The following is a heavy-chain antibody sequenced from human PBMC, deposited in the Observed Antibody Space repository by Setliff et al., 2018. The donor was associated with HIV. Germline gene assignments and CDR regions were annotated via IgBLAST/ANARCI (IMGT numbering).Heavy chain of an antibody. D-gene: IGHD3-9*01. V-gene: IGHV1-69-2*01. CDR1: GYAFRDYY. CDR2: VDPKDGET. J-gene: IGHJ4*02. CDR3: ATFDYNLLTGCPC. Sequence: VASVKVSCKASGYAFRDYYINWVQQAPGKGLEWMGRVDPKDGETMCAQKFQGRVTITADRSTNTAYMDLSSLSSDDTALYFCATFDYNLLTGCPCWGQGTLVTVSS.